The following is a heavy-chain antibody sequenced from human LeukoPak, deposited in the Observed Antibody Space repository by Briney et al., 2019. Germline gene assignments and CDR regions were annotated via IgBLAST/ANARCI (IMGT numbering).Heavy chain of an antibody. V-gene: IGHV1-69*04. CDR2: IIPILGIA. CDR1: GGTFSSYA. J-gene: IGHJ4*02. D-gene: IGHD6-13*01. Sequence: SVKVSCKASGGTFSSYAISWVRQAPGQGLEWMGRIIPILGIANYAQKFQGRVTITADKSTSTAYMELSSLRSEDTAVYYCARHRRSGIASAGLDYWGQGTLVTVSS. CDR3: ARHRRSGIASAGLDY.